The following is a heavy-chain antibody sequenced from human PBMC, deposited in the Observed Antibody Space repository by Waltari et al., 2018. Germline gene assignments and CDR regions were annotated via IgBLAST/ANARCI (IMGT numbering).Heavy chain of an antibody. D-gene: IGHD1-1*01. CDR1: GGSFSSHF. V-gene: IGHV4-34*01. CDR2: ISQSGGT. Sequence: QVQLHQRGPGVVKPSEPLSLSCVVSGGSFSSHFWMWIRQAPGQGLEWIGQISQSGGTSYNPSLQSRVTISLDTSKKDVSLRLTSVNAADTAVYFCAGGRRWLQLHYWGQGTLVSVSS. J-gene: IGHJ4*02. CDR3: AGGRRWLQLHY.